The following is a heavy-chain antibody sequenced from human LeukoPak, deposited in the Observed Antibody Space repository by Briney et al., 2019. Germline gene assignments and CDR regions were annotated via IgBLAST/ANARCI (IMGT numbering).Heavy chain of an antibody. CDR3: ARYGSSWYRTYYYYYYVDV. J-gene: IGHJ6*03. CDR2: IKQDGSEK. D-gene: IGHD6-13*01. CDR1: GFTFSSYW. V-gene: IGHV3-7*01. Sequence: GGSLRLSCAASGFTFSSYWMSWVRQAPGKGLEWVANIKQDGSEKYYVDSVKGRFTISRDNAKNSLDLQMNSLSAEDTAVYYCARYGSSWYRTYYYYYYVDVWGKGTTVTVPS.